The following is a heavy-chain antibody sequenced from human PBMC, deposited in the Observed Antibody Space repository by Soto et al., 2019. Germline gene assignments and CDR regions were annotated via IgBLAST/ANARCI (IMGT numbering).Heavy chain of an antibody. CDR2: ISSSSSYI. J-gene: IGHJ4*02. Sequence: EVQLVESGGGLVKPGGSLRLSCAASGFTFSSYSMNWVRQAPGKGLEWVSSISSSSSYIYYADSVKGRFTISRDNAKNSLYRQMNSLRAEDTAVYYCARVDTSGFDYWGQGTLVTVSS. V-gene: IGHV3-21*01. CDR1: GFTFSSYS. D-gene: IGHD1-26*01. CDR3: ARVDTSGFDY.